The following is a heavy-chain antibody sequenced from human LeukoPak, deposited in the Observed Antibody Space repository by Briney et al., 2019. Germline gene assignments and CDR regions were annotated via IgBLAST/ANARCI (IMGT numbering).Heavy chain of an antibody. CDR1: GGSISSYY. V-gene: IGHV4-59*01. Sequence: SETLSLTCTVSGGSISSYYWSWIRQPPGKGLEWIGYIYYSGSTNYNPSLKSRVTISVDTSKNQFSLKLSSVTAADTAVYYCAREDPQARVPEGMDVWGQGTTVTVSS. J-gene: IGHJ6*02. CDR3: AREDPQARVPEGMDV. D-gene: IGHD4/OR15-4a*01. CDR2: IYYSGST.